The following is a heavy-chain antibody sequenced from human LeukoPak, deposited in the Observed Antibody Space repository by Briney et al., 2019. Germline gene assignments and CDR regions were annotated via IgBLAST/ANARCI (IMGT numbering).Heavy chain of an antibody. CDR1: GYTFTSYD. D-gene: IGHD3-10*01. CDR2: IIPIFGTA. CDR3: ATVITMVRGVTRDDAFDI. J-gene: IGHJ3*02. Sequence: GASVKVSCKASGYTFTSYDISWVRQAPGQGLEWMGGIIPIFGTANYAQKFQGRVTITADESTSTAYMELSSLRSEDTAVYYCATVITMVRGVTRDDAFDIWGQGTMVTVSS. V-gene: IGHV1-69*13.